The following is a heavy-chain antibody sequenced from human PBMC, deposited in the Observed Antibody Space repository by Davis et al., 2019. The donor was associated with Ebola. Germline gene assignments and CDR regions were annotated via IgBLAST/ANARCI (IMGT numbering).Heavy chain of an antibody. CDR3: AKSGLSFGVVKYHYGMDV. V-gene: IGHV3-48*01. Sequence: GESLKISCAASGFTFSSYSMNWVRQAPGKGLEWVSYISSSSSIIYYADSVKGRFTISRDNSKNTLYLQMNSLRAEDTAVYYCAKSGLSFGVVKYHYGMDVWGKGTTVTVSS. CDR1: GFTFSSYS. CDR2: ISSSSSII. J-gene: IGHJ6*04. D-gene: IGHD3-3*01.